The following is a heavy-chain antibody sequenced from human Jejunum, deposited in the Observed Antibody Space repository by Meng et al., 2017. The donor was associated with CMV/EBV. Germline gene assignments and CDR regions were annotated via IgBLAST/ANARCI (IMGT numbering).Heavy chain of an antibody. V-gene: IGHV1-8*03. J-gene: IGHJ4*02. CDR2: MNPNPGDT. CDR1: GYPFPNYD. Sequence: SGYPFPNYDISWVRQATGQGLEWMGWMNPNPGDTGYAQKFLGRVTITRDTSISTAYLELSSLRSDDTAVYYCARRGRTLYRAHFWDYWGQGTLVTVSS. D-gene: IGHD2-8*01. CDR3: ARRGRTLYRAHFWDY.